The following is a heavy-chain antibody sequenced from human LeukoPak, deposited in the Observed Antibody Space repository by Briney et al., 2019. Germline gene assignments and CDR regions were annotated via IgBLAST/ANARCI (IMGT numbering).Heavy chain of an antibody. D-gene: IGHD4-17*01. CDR1: GDSVRSGDLY. V-gene: IGHV4-30-4*02. Sequence: SDPLSLTCTLSGDSVRSGDLYWSWVRQPPGRGLEYIGHVYYSGTTDYNPPLESRVTISVDTSNNQFSLRLSSVTAADTAVYYGARGSPYGDYARGRDPWGQGALVTVSS. J-gene: IGHJ5*02. CDR3: ARGSPYGDYARGRDP. CDR2: VYYSGTT.